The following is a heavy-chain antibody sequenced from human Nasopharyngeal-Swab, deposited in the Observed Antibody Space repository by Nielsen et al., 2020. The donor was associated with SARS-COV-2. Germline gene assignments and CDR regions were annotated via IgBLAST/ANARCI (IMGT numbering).Heavy chain of an antibody. D-gene: IGHD6-13*01. CDR2: INPDGSVK. J-gene: IGHJ5*02. Sequence: VGRAPGKGLEWVANINPDGSVKFYVDSVKGRFTISRDNVYNSVYLQMSSLTAEDTAVYYCASAIAAAGSSWGQGTLVTVSS. CDR3: ASAIAAAGSS. V-gene: IGHV3-7*05.